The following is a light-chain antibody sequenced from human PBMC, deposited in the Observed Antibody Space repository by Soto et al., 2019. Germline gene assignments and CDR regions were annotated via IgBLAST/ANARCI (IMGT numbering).Light chain of an antibody. CDR2: DVS. CDR1: SSDIGGYNY. J-gene: IGLJ1*01. Sequence: QSALTQPPSVSGSPGQSVTISCTGTSSDIGGYNYVSWYQQLPGKAPKLMIYDVSKRPSGVPDRFSGSNSGNTASLTISGFQADDEADYYCCSYAGTTQVFGTGTKVTVL. V-gene: IGLV2-11*02. CDR3: CSYAGTTQV.